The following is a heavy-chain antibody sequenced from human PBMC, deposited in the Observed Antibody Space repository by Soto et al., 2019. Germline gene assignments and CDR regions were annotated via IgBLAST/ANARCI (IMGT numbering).Heavy chain of an antibody. CDR3: ARDSGYWNDVGELYYYYGMDV. CDR1: GDSVSSNSAA. CDR2: TYYRSKWYN. D-gene: IGHD1-1*01. J-gene: IGHJ6*02. V-gene: IGHV6-1*01. Sequence: QVQLQQSGPGLVKPSQTLSLTCAISGDSVSSNSAAWNWIRQSPSRGLEWLGRTYYRSKWYNDYALSVKSRITINPHTSKNQFSLQLNSVTPEDTAVYYCARDSGYWNDVGELYYYYGMDVWGQGTTVTVSS.